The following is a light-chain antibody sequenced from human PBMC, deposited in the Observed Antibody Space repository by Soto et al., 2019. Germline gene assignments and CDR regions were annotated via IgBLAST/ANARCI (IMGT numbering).Light chain of an antibody. V-gene: IGLV7-46*01. J-gene: IGLJ2*01. Sequence: QAVVTQEPSLTVSPGGTVTLTCGSSTGAVTSGHYPYWFQQKPGQAPRTLIYDTSNKHSWTPARFSGSLLGGKAALTLSGAQPEYEAEYYCLLSYRGARVVFGGGTKRTVL. CDR1: TGAVTSGHY. CDR3: LLSYRGARVV. CDR2: DTS.